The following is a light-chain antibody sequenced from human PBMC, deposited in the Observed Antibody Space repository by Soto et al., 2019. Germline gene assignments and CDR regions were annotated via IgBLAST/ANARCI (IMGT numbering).Light chain of an antibody. Sequence: EIVLTQSPDALALSPGEIATVCCRATQSITNNYVAWYQQKPGQAPRLLIYGASRRATGIPDRISGSGSGTDFALSITRLEPEDFAVYYCHQYLDSPSTFGQGTRLEIK. J-gene: IGKJ5*01. CDR1: QSITNNY. CDR2: GAS. V-gene: IGKV3-20*01. CDR3: HQYLDSPST.